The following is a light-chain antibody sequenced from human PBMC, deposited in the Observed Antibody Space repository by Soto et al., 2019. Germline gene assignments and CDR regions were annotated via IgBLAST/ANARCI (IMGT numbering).Light chain of an antibody. CDR1: SSDVGGYNC. CDR3: SSYAGSNVSV. Sequence: QSVLTQPPSASGSPGQSVTISCTGTSSDVGGYNCVSWYQQHPGKAPKLVIYEVDKRPSGVPDRLSGSKSGNTASLTVSGLQAEDEADYSCSSYAGSNVSVFGGGTKVTVL. J-gene: IGLJ3*02. V-gene: IGLV2-8*01. CDR2: EVD.